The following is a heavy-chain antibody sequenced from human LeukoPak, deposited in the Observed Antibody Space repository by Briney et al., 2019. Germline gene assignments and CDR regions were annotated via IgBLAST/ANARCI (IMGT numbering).Heavy chain of an antibody. CDR2: ISGSGGNT. Sequence: GGSLRLSCAASGFTFSSYAMSWVRQSPGKGLEWVSAISGSGGNTYSADSVKGRCTISRDNSLQTLFLHMNSLRAEDTAVYYCARGPLTGTTYYFDYWGQGTLVTVSS. J-gene: IGHJ4*02. V-gene: IGHV3-23*01. CDR3: ARGPLTGTTYYFDY. CDR1: GFTFSSYA. D-gene: IGHD1-7*01.